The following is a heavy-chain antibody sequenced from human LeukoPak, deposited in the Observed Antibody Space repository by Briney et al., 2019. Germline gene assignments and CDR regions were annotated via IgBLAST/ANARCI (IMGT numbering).Heavy chain of an antibody. D-gene: IGHD1-26*01. CDR3: AIAQSWDELFDS. V-gene: IGHV3-53*01. J-gene: IGHJ4*02. CDR2: ISINTDT. Sequence: GGSLTLSCAASGIAFSGNYMSWVRQPPGKGLEWVSFISINTDTFYADSVRGRFTISTDNSKNTLFLQMNSLRDEDSAVYYCAIAQSWDELFDSWGQGTLVTVSS. CDR1: GIAFSGNY.